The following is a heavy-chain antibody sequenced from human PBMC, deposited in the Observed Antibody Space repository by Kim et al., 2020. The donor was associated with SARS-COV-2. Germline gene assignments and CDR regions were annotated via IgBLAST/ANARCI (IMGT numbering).Heavy chain of an antibody. Sequence: GGSLRLSCAASGFNFDDYAMHWVRQAPGKGLEWVSLISGDGRKTYYAGSVRGRFTISRDNTRNSLYLQMNNLRNEDTALYYCAKWEGDRTGYYYRGLDVWGQGTTVTVSS. CDR3: AKWEGDRTGYYYRGLDV. V-gene: IGHV3-43*02. CDR1: GFNFDDYA. D-gene: IGHD3-9*01. CDR2: ISGDGRKT. J-gene: IGHJ6*02.